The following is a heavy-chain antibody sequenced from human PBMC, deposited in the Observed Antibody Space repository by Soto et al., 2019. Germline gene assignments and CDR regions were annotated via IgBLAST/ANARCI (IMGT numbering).Heavy chain of an antibody. CDR1: GGTFSSYA. V-gene: IGHV1-69*01. CDR2: IIPIPGTA. J-gene: IGHJ6*02. Sequence: QVQLVQSGAEVKKPGSSVKVSCKASGGTFSSYAISWVRQAPGQGLEWMGGIIPIPGTANYAQKFQGRVTITADESTSTAYMELSSLRSEATAVYYCARSQGSSTSLEIYYYYYYGMDVWGQGNTVTVSS. CDR3: ARSQGSSTSLEIYYYYYYGMDV. D-gene: IGHD2-2*01.